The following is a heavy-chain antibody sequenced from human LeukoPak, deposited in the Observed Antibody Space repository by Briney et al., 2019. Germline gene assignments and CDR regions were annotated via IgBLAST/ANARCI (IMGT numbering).Heavy chain of an antibody. CDR3: ARGTTLVRGIIIHYGMDV. CDR2: IPKSGNT. Sequence: ASVKVSCKASGYTFSTYDINWVRQAPGQGLEWMGWIPKSGNTGYAQEFQGRVTMTRNTSISTAFMELGSLRLEDTAVYYCARGTTLVRGIIIHYGMDVWGQGTTVTVSS. D-gene: IGHD3-10*01. J-gene: IGHJ6*02. V-gene: IGHV1-8*01. CDR1: GYTFSTYD.